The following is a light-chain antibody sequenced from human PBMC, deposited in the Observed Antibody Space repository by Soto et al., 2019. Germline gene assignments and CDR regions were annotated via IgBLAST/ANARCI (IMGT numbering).Light chain of an antibody. J-gene: IGLJ2*01. CDR2: EVS. CDR3: SSYTTSSTLYVV. CDR1: SSDVGGYNY. Sequence: QSVLTQPASVSGSPGQSITISCTGTSSDVGGYNYVSWYQQHPGKAPKLMIYEVSNRPSGVSNRFSGSKSGNTASLTISGLQAEDEADYYCSSYTTSSTLYVVFGGGTKLPS. V-gene: IGLV2-14*01.